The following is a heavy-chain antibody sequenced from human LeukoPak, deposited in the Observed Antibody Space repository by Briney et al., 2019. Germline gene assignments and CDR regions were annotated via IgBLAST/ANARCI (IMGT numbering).Heavy chain of an antibody. Sequence: GSLRLSCSASGFTVSSNYMSWVRQAPGKGLEWVSVMYTGGSTYYADSVKGRFTISRDNSKNTLYLQMNSLRAEDTAVYYCARVLRYCSGGNCYSGGLGYMDVWGKGTTVTISS. D-gene: IGHD2-15*01. J-gene: IGHJ6*03. CDR2: MYTGGST. CDR3: ARVLRYCSGGNCYSGGLGYMDV. V-gene: IGHV3-53*01. CDR1: GFTVSSNY.